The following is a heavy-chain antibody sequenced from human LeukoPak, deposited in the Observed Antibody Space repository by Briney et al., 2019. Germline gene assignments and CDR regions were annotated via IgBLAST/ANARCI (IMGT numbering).Heavy chain of an antibody. V-gene: IGHV3-30*04. CDR2: ISYDGSNK. Sequence: GGSLRLSCAASGFTLSSYAMHWVRQAPGKGLEWVAVISYDGSNKYYADSVKGRFTISRDNSKNTLYLQMNSLRAEDTAVYYCARDKSGYYYYGMDVWGQRTMVTVSS. J-gene: IGHJ6*02. CDR1: GFTLSSYA. D-gene: IGHD3-3*01. CDR3: ARDKSGYYYYGMDV.